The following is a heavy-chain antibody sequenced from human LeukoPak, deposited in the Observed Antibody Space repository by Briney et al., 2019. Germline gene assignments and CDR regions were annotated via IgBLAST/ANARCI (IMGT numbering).Heavy chain of an antibody. CDR1: GGSISSYY. Sequence: PSETLSLTCTVSGGSISSYYWSWIRQPPGKGLEWIGYIYYSGSTNYNPSLKSRVTISVDTSKNQFSLKLSSVTAADTAVYYCATTQGASGSYWPSYYYYMDVWGKGTTFTVSS. V-gene: IGHV4-59*01. CDR3: ATTQGASGSYWPSYYYYMDV. J-gene: IGHJ6*03. CDR2: IYYSGST. D-gene: IGHD1-26*01.